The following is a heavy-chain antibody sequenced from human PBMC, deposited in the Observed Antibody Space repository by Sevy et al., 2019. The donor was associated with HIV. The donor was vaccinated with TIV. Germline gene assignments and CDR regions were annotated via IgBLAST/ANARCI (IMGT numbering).Heavy chain of an antibody. D-gene: IGHD4-17*01. CDR1: GFTFSSYS. V-gene: IGHV3-21*01. J-gene: IGHJ4*02. CDR3: ARVLRIGDYPFDY. CDR2: ISSSSRYI. Sequence: GGSLRLSCAASGFTFSSYSMNWVRQAPGKGLEWVSSISSSSRYIYYADSVKGRFTISRDNAKNSLYLQMNSLRAEDTAVYYCARVLRIGDYPFDYWGQGTLVTVSS.